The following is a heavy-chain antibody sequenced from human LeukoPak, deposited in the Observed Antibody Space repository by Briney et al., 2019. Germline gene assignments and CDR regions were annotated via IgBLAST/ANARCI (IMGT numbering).Heavy chain of an antibody. D-gene: IGHD3-10*01. CDR1: GFTFSSYG. CDR3: ARDLFDYYGSGIDY. V-gene: IGHV3-53*01. CDR2: IYSGGST. J-gene: IGHJ4*02. Sequence: GGTLRLSCAASGFTFSSYGMSWVRQAPGKGLEWVSVIYSGGSTYYADSVKGRFTISRDNSKNTLYLQMNSLRAEDTAVYYCARDLFDYYGSGIDYWGQGTLVTVSS.